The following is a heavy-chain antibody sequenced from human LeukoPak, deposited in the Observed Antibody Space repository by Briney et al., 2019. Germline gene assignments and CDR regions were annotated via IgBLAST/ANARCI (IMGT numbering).Heavy chain of an antibody. CDR3: TRDPLRYLRVGHYDY. D-gene: IGHD3-9*01. J-gene: IGHJ4*02. CDR2: IDYDSSHI. V-gene: IGHV3-21*01. CDR1: GFTFSTSA. Sequence: KAGGSLRLSCAASGFTFSTSAMNWVRQVPGKGLEWVSSIDYDSSHIYYAASVRGRFTISRDNARDSVYLPMNSLRVEDTDVYYCTRDPLRYLRVGHYDYWGQGTLVAVSS.